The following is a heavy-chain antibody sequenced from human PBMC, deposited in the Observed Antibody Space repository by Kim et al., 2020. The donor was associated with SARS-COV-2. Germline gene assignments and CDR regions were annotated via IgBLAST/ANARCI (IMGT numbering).Heavy chain of an antibody. CDR3: TKGYYDSSGPYDAFDI. CDR1: EFTFSSYA. Sequence: GGSLRLSCAASEFTFSSYAMSWVRQVPGKGLEWVSAISASGGSAYYADSVRGRFSISRDNSKNTLYLQMDSLSAEDTAVYYCTKGYYDSSGPYDAFDIWGQGTMVTVSS. D-gene: IGHD3-22*01. V-gene: IGHV3-23*01. CDR2: ISASGGSA. J-gene: IGHJ3*02.